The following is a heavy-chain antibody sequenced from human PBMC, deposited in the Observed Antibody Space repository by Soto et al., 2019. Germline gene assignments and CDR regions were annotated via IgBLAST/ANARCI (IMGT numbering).Heavy chain of an antibody. Sequence: EASVKVSCKASGGTFSSYAISWVRQAPGQGLEWMGGIIPIFGTANYAQKFQGRVTITADESTSTAYMELSSLRSEDTAVYYCARQFDSDTSGYYYAYWGQGTLVTVSS. CDR2: IIPIFGTA. CDR3: ARQFDSDTSGYYYAY. D-gene: IGHD3-22*01. J-gene: IGHJ4*02. CDR1: GGTFSSYA. V-gene: IGHV1-69*13.